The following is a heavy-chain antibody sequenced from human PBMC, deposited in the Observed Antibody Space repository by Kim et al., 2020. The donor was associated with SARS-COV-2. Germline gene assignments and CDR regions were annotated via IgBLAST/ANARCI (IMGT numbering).Heavy chain of an antibody. Sequence: ASVKVSCKASGYTFTSYGISWVRQAPGQGLEWMGWISAYNGNTNYAQKHQGRVTMTTDTSTSTAYMELRSLRSDDTAVYYCARDKGYGSGSPPSYYYYYYMDVWGKGTTVTVSS. V-gene: IGHV1-18*01. CDR1: GYTFTSYG. D-gene: IGHD3-10*01. J-gene: IGHJ6*03. CDR3: ARDKGYGSGSPPSYYYYYYMDV. CDR2: ISAYNGNT.